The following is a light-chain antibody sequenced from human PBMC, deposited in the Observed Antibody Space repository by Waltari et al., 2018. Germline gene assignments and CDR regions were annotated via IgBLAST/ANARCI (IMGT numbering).Light chain of an antibody. CDR2: EDN. V-gene: IGLV6-57*01. J-gene: IGLJ2*01. CDR1: SGSIASNY. Sequence: NFMLTQPHSVSESPGTTVTISCTRSSGSIASNYVQWYQPRPGSSPTTVIYEDNQRPSGFPDRFSGSIDSSSNSASLTISGLKTEDEADYYCQSYDSSNHVVFGGGTKLTVL. CDR3: QSYDSSNHVV.